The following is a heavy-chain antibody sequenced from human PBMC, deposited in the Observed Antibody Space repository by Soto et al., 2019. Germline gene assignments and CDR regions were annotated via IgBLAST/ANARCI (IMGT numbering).Heavy chain of an antibody. CDR1: GFTFSSYA. V-gene: IGHV3-30-3*01. J-gene: IGHJ3*02. Sequence: QVQLVESGGGVVQPGRSLRLSCAASGFTFSSYAMHWVRQAPGKGLEWVAVISYDGSNKYYADSVKGRFTISRYNSKNTLYLQMNSLRAEDTAVYYCAREDYYDSSGYFHDAFDIWGQGTMVTVSS. CDR3: AREDYYDSSGYFHDAFDI. CDR2: ISYDGSNK. D-gene: IGHD3-22*01.